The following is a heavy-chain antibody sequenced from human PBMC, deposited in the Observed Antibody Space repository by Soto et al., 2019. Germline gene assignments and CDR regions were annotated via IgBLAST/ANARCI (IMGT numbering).Heavy chain of an antibody. Sequence: GDSLKISCKGSGYGFTSYWIGWVRQMPGKGLEWMGIIYPGDSDTRYSPSFQGQVTISADKSISTAYLQWSSLKASDTAMYYCARRNYDFWSGPFEPWGQGTLVNLS. V-gene: IGHV5-51*01. D-gene: IGHD3-3*01. J-gene: IGHJ5*02. CDR2: IYPGDSDT. CDR1: GYGFTSYW. CDR3: ARRNYDFWSGPFEP.